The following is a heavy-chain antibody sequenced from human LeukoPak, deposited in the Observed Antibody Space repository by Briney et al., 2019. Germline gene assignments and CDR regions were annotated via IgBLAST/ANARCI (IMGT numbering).Heavy chain of an antibody. CDR2: IKKDGSEK. V-gene: IGHV3-7*01. D-gene: IGHD3-22*01. J-gene: IGHJ4*02. CDR3: ARDLYRIVVVPHYFDY. Sequence: GGSVRLSCAASGFTFSSYSMSWVRQAPGKGLEWVANIKKDGSEKYYVDSVKGRFTISRDNAKNSLYLQMNSLRAEDTAVYYCARDLYRIVVVPHYFDYWGQGTLVTVSS. CDR1: GFTFSSYS.